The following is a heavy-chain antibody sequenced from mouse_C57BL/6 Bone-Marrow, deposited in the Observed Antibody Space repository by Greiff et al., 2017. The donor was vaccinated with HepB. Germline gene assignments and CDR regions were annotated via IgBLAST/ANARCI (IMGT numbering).Heavy chain of an antibody. J-gene: IGHJ3*01. CDR3: TRGGLWFAY. CDR1: GFTFSSYA. Sequence: DVMLVESGEGLVKPGGSLKLSCAASGFTFSSYAMSWVRQTPEKRLEWVAYISSGGDYIYYADNVKGRFTISRDNARNTLYLQMSSLKSEDTAMYYCTRGGLWFAYWGQGTLVTVSA. CDR2: ISSGGDYI. V-gene: IGHV5-9-1*02.